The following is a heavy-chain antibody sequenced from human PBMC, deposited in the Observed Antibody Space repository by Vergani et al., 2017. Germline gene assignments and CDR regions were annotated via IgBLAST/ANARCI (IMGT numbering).Heavy chain of an antibody. CDR1: GFTFGDYA. D-gene: IGHD3-22*01. V-gene: IGHV3-49*04. CDR3: TRVPTYYYDSSGYYSAGDY. Sequence: EVQLVESGGGLVQPGRSLRLSCTASGFTFGDYAMSWVRQAPGKGLEWVGFIRSKAYGGTTEYAAYVKGRFTISRDDSKSIAYLQMNSLKTEDSAVYYCTRVPTYYYDSSGYYSAGDYWGQGTLVTVSS. CDR2: IRSKAYGGTT. J-gene: IGHJ4*02.